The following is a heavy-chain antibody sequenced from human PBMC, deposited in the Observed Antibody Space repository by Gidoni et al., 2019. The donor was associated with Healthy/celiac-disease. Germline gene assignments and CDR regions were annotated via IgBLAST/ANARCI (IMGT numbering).Heavy chain of an antibody. CDR2: IKQDGSEK. V-gene: IGHV3-7*01. D-gene: IGHD2-2*01. CDR3: ARVLGYCSSTSCSPIDY. Sequence: EVQLVESGGGLVQPGGSLRLSCAASGFTFSSYWMSWVRQAPGKGLEWVANIKQDGSEKYYVDSVKGRFTISRDNAKNSLYLQMNSLRAEDTAVYYCARVLGYCSSTSCSPIDYWGQGTLVTVSS. CDR1: GFTFSSYW. J-gene: IGHJ4*02.